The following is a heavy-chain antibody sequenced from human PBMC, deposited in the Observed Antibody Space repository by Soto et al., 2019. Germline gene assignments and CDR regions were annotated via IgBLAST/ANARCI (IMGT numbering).Heavy chain of an antibody. J-gene: IGHJ5*02. CDR3: ARDRLNRVVTHPKGSDNWFDP. V-gene: IGHV1-46*01. D-gene: IGHD3-3*01. CDR2: INPSGGST. CDR1: GYTFTSYY. Sequence: ASVKVSFKASGYTFTSYYMHWVRQAPGQGLEWMGIINPSGGSTSYAQKFQGRVTMTRDTSTSTVYMELSSLRSEDTAVYYCARDRLNRVVTHPKGSDNWFDPWGQGTLVTVSS.